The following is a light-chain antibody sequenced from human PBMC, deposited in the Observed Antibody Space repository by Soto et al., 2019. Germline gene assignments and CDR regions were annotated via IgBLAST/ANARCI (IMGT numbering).Light chain of an antibody. CDR3: QQRHMWPIT. CDR1: QSVSSSY. V-gene: IGKV3D-20*02. Sequence: EIVLTQSPGTLSLSPGERATLSCRASQSVSSSYLAWYQQKPGQAPRLLIYDASSRATGIPDRFSGSGSGTDFTLTISSLQSEDFAVYYCQQRHMWPITFGQGTRLEIK. J-gene: IGKJ5*01. CDR2: DAS.